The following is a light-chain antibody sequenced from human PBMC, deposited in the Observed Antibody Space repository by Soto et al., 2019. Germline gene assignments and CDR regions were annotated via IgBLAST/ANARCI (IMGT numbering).Light chain of an antibody. CDR2: AAS. J-gene: IGKJ2*01. CDR3: QQSYSTLYT. V-gene: IGKV1-39*01. Sequence: DIQMTQSPSSLSASVGVRVTITCRASQSISTNLSWYQQKPGKAPKLLIHAASSLQSGVPSRFSGSGSGTDFTLTISSLQPEDFAVYYCQQSYSTLYTFGQGTNLEIK. CDR1: QSISTN.